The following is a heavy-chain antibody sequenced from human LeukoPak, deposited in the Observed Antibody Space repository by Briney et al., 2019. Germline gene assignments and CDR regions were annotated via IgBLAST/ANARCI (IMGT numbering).Heavy chain of an antibody. CDR1: GFTFSSYA. V-gene: IGHV3-23*01. Sequence: GGSLRLSCAASGFTFSSYAMSWVRQAPGRGLEWVSTISGSGDSTYYADSVKGRFTISRDNSKNTLYLQMSSLRPEDTAVYYCPKGCASTSCYTSEYWGQGALVTVSS. J-gene: IGHJ4*02. CDR3: PKGCASTSCYTSEY. CDR2: ISGSGDST. D-gene: IGHD2-2*02.